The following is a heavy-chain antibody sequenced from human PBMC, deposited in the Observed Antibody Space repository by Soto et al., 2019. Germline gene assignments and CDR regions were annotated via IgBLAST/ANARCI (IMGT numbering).Heavy chain of an antibody. Sequence: QVQLQESGPGLVKPSETLSLTYTVSGGSVSSGSYYWSWIRQPPGKGLEWIGYIYYSGSTNYNPSLKSRVTISVDTSKNQFSLKLSSVTAADTAVYYCARDRAGVATPYYYYYGMDVWGQGTTVTVSS. V-gene: IGHV4-61*01. J-gene: IGHJ6*02. CDR1: GGSVSSGSYY. CDR3: ARDRAGVATPYYYYYGMDV. CDR2: IYYSGST. D-gene: IGHD5-12*01.